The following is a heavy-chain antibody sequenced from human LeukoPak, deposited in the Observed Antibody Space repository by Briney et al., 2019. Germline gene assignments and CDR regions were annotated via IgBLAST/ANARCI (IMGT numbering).Heavy chain of an antibody. V-gene: IGHV4-59*01. Sequence: SETLSLTCTVSDGSINGYYWSWIRQPPGKGLEWIGYIYYTGRTNYNPSLKSRVTILVDTSKNQFSLKLNSVTAADTAVYYCARSRDGYNHDYWGQGTLVTVSS. J-gene: IGHJ4*02. CDR1: DGSINGYY. D-gene: IGHD5-24*01. CDR2: IYYTGRT. CDR3: ARSRDGYNHDY.